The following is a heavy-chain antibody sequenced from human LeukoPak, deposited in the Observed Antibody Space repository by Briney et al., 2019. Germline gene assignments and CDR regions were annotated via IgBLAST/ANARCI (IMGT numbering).Heavy chain of an antibody. CDR1: GFTFSSYW. V-gene: IGHV4-39*01. D-gene: IGHD5-18*01. Sequence: GSLRLSCAASGFTFSSYWMSWVRQPPGKGLEWIGSIYYSGSTYYNPSLKSRVTISVDTSKNQFSLKLSSVTAADTAVYYCARHPSGYSYGPYYFDYWGQGTLVTVFS. J-gene: IGHJ4*02. CDR3: ARHPSGYSYGPYYFDY. CDR2: IYYSGST.